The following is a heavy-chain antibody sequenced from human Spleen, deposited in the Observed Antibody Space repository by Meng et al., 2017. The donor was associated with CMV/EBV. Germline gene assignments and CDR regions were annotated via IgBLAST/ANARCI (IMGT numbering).Heavy chain of an antibody. CDR2: IYSGGSST. D-gene: IGHD3-22*01. V-gene: IGHV3-23*03. CDR1: GFTFSSYA. J-gene: IGHJ4*02. CDR3: AKGDSSGYTPLDQNYFDY. Sequence: GGSLRLSCAASGFTFSSYAMSWVRQAPGKGLEWVSVIYSGGSSTYYADSVKGRFTISRDNSKNTLYLQMNSLRAEDTAVYYCAKGDSSGYTPLDQNYFDYWGQGTLVTV.